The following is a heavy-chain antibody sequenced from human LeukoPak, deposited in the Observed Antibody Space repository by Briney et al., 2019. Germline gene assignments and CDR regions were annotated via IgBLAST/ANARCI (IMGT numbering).Heavy chain of an antibody. V-gene: IGHV3-48*03. CDR2: ISSSGSTI. J-gene: IGHJ6*04. D-gene: IGHD3-10*02. CDR3: AELGITMIGGV. CDR1: GFTFSIYE. Sequence: GGSLRLSCAAYGFTFSIYEMNWVRQAPGKGLEGVSYISSSGSTIYYADSVKGRFTISRDNAKNSLYLQMNSLRAEDTAVYYCAELGITMIGGVWGKGTTVTVSS.